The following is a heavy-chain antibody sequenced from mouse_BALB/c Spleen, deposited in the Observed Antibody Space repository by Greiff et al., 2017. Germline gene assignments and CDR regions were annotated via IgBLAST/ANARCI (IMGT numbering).Heavy chain of an antibody. CDR2: ISYSGST. CDR3: ARGYYYGPSTGYAMDY. D-gene: IGHD1-1*01. J-gene: IGHJ4*01. Sequence: EVHLVESGPGLVKPSQSLSLTCTVTGYSITSDYAWNWIRQFPGNKLEWMGYISYSGSTSYNPSLKSRISITRDTSKNQFFLQLNSVTTEDTATYYCARGYYYGPSTGYAMDYWGQGTSVTVSS. V-gene: IGHV3-2*02. CDR1: GYSITSDYA.